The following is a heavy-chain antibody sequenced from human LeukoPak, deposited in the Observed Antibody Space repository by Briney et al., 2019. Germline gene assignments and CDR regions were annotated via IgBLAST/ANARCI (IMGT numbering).Heavy chain of an antibody. J-gene: IGHJ4*02. Sequence: PSETLSLTCTVSGGSISSYYWSWIRQPPGKGLEWIGEINHSGSTNYNPSLKSRVTISVDTSKNQFSLKLSSVTAADTAVYYCARDRAGPLVRGHYFDYWGQGTLVTVSS. CDR2: INHSGST. CDR3: ARDRAGPLVRGHYFDY. V-gene: IGHV4-34*01. CDR1: GGSISSYY. D-gene: IGHD3-10*01.